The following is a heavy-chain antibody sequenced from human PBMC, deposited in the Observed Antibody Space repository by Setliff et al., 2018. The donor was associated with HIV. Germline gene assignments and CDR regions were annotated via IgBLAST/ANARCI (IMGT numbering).Heavy chain of an antibody. Sequence: GGSLRLSCVVSGFTFSTYTMSWVRQAPGKGREWVSGISGSGGSTYYADSVKGRFTISGDNSKNTLYLQMNSLRAEDTAVYYCAKPYRGSVVRDQGYMDVWGKGTTVTVSS. CDR1: GFTFSTYT. CDR3: AKPYRGSVVRDQGYMDV. D-gene: IGHD3-10*01. CDR2: ISGSGGST. V-gene: IGHV3-23*01. J-gene: IGHJ6*03.